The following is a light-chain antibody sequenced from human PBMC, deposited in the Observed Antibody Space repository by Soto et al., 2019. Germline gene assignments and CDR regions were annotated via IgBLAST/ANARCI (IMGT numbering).Light chain of an antibody. CDR3: CSYAGSYTYV. CDR1: SSDVGGYNY. J-gene: IGLJ1*01. Sequence: QSALTQPRSVSGSPRQSVTISCTGTSSDVGGYNYVSWYQQHPSKAPKLMIYDVSKRPSGVPDRFSGAKSGNTASLTISGLQAEDEADYYCCSYAGSYTYVFGTGTKVTVL. CDR2: DVS. V-gene: IGLV2-11*01.